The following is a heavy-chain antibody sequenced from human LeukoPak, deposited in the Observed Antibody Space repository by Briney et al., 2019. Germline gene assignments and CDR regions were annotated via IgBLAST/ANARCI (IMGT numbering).Heavy chain of an antibody. CDR2: IRNKANSYST. J-gene: IGHJ4*02. D-gene: IGHD2-2*01. Sequence: GGSLRLSCAASGFTVSDHYIDWVRQAPGKGLEWVGRIRNKANSYSTEYAASVKGRFTISRDDSQNSLYLQMNSLRAEDTAVYYCANHFACGNTNCPPFDYWGQGTLVTVSS. V-gene: IGHV3-72*01. CDR3: ANHFACGNTNCPPFDY. CDR1: GFTVSDHY.